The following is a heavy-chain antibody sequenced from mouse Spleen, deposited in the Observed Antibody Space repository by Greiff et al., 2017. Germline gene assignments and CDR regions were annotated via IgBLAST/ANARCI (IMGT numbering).Heavy chain of an antibody. J-gene: IGHJ2*01. Sequence: VQLKQSGPELVKPGASVKIPCKASGYTFTDYNMDWVKQSHGKSLEWIGDINPNNGGTIYNQKFKGKATLTVDKPSSTAYMQLSSLTSEDSAVYYCARSGLGVYWGQGTTLTVSS. V-gene: IGHV1-18*01. CDR1: GYTFTDYN. CDR3: ARSGLGVY. D-gene: IGHD3-3*01. CDR2: INPNNGGT.